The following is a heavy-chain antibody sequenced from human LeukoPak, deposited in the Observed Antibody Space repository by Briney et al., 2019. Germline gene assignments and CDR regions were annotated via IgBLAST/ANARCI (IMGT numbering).Heavy chain of an antibody. D-gene: IGHD1-1*01. CDR2: IYYRGNT. Sequence: SETLSLTCTVSGGSISSSPYYWAWIRQPPGRGLEWIGSIYYRGNTYHNPSLKSRVTISVDTSKNQFSLSVISVTAADTAVYFGARPTTGPATQGYDSWGQGILVTVAS. CDR1: GGSISSSPYY. J-gene: IGHJ4*02. CDR3: ARPTTGPATQGYDS. V-gene: IGHV4-39*01.